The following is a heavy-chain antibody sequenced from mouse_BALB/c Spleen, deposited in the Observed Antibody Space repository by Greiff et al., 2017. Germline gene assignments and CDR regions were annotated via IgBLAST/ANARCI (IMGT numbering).Heavy chain of an antibody. CDR3: ARGDYYGILDY. V-gene: IGHV3-6*02. CDR1: GYSITSGYY. D-gene: IGHD1-2*01. J-gene: IGHJ2*01. CDR2: ISYDGSN. Sequence: DVQLQESGPGLVKPSQSLSLTCSVTGYSITSGYYWNWIRQFPGNKLEWMGYISYDGSNNYNPSLKNRISITRDTSKNQFFLKLNSVTTEDTATYYCARGDYYGILDYWGQGTTLTVSS.